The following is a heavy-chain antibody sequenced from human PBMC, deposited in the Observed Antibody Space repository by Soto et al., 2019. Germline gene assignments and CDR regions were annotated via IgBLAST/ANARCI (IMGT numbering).Heavy chain of an antibody. CDR3: ARSGGYTYGMDV. V-gene: IGHV4-4*02. Sequence: PSETLSLTCAVYGDSISSSNWWSWVRQPPGKGLEWIWEVYHSGSTNYNPSFKSRVTFSVDKSKNQFSLKLSSVTAADTAVYYCARSGGYTYGMDVWGQGTTVTVSS. D-gene: IGHD1-26*01. CDR2: VYHSGST. J-gene: IGHJ6*02. CDR1: GDSISSSNW.